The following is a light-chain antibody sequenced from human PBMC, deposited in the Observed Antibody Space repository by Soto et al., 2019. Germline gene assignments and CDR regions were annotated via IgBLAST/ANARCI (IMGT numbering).Light chain of an antibody. J-gene: IGLJ1*01. CDR2: VVN. Sequence: QSVLTQPASVSGSPGQSITISCTGTNSDIGGYNPVSWYQQHPGKVPKLMMFVVNNRPSGVSNRFSASESGNTASLTISGLQPEDEADYYCSSFTSRSTLIFATGTKVTVL. V-gene: IGLV2-14*01. CDR1: NSDIGGYNP. CDR3: SSFTSRSTLI.